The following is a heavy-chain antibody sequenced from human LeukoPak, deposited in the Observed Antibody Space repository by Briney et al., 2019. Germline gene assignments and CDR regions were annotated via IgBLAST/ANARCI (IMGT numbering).Heavy chain of an antibody. CDR2: IKAKAHGGTI. V-gene: IGHV3-15*01. CDR1: GFISISYW. CDR3: TTDGVGVEGATYDN. D-gene: IGHD1-26*01. Sequence: GGSLRLSCATSGFISISYWMTWVRQAPGKGLEWVGRIKAKAHGGTIEYAAPVKGRFTISRDDSKNTLYLQMNSLKTEDTAVYYCTTDGVGVEGATYDNWGQGTLVSVSS. J-gene: IGHJ4*02.